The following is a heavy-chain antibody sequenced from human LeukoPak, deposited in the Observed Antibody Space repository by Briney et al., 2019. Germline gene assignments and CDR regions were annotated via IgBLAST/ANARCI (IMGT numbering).Heavy chain of an antibody. CDR2: ITGSGGFT. CDR1: GFPFITYA. V-gene: IGHV3-23*01. CDR3: VRSLDY. Sequence: GGSLRLSCAVSGFPFITYAMNWVRQAPGKGLEWVSVITGSGGFTQYADSVKGRFTISRDNSKNTVYLQMNSLRVEDTALYYCVRSLDYWGQGTLVTVSS. J-gene: IGHJ4*02.